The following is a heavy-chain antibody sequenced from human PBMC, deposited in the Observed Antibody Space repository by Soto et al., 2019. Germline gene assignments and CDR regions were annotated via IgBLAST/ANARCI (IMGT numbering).Heavy chain of an antibody. CDR1: GDTFTNFG. D-gene: IGHD3-10*01. CDR3: ARVLRGVVNWFDP. CDR2: IATYNSNK. J-gene: IGHJ5*02. Sequence: HLVQSGPEVKKPGASVTVSCKTSGDTFTNFGLSWVRQAPGQGLEWMGWIATYNSNKNYAQKFQGRLTLTTDTSTSTGYMELKSLEYDDTAEYYCARVLRGVVNWFDPWGQGTLVTVSS. V-gene: IGHV1-18*01.